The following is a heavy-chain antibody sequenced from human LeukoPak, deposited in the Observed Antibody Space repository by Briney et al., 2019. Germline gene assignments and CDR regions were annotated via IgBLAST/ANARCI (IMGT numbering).Heavy chain of an antibody. V-gene: IGHV1-18*04. CDR2: ISAYNGNT. CDR3: ARDRLLWFGEDYYGMDV. CDR1: GYTFTSYG. D-gene: IGHD3-10*01. J-gene: IGHJ6*04. Sequence: ASVKASCKASGYTFTSYGISWVRQAPGQGLEWMGWISAYNGNTNYAQKLQGRVTMATDTSTSTAYMELRSLRSDDTAVYYCARDRLLWFGEDYYGMDVWGKGTTVTVSS.